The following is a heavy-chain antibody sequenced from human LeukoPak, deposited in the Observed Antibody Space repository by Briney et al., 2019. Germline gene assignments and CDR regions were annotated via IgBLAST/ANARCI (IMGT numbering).Heavy chain of an antibody. CDR3: AREGGGYSMVATYYFDY. D-gene: IGHD5-12*01. CDR2: ISSSSSYI. J-gene: IGHJ4*02. Sequence: GGSLRLSCAASGFTFSSYSMNWVPQAPGKGLEGGSSISSSSSYIYYADSVKGRFTISRDNAKNSLYLQMNSLRAEDRAVYYCAREGGGYSMVATYYFDYWGQGTLVTVSS. V-gene: IGHV3-21*01. CDR1: GFTFSSYS.